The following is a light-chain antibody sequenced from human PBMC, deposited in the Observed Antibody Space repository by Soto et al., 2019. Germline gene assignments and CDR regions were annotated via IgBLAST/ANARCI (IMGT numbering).Light chain of an antibody. CDR1: NSDVGAYKY. Sequence: QSVLTQPASVSGSPGQSITISCTGTNSDVGAYKYVSWYQQYPGKAPKIIIYEVSYRPSGVSTRFSGSKSGTTASLTISGLQAEDEAEYYCSSYTNINTRACVFGTGTKLTVL. CDR3: SSYTNINTRACV. CDR2: EVS. V-gene: IGLV2-14*01. J-gene: IGLJ1*01.